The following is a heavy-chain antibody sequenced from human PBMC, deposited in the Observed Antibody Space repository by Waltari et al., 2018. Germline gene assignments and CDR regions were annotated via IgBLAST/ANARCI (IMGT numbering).Heavy chain of an antibody. CDR3: ARGPLLSKVDY. J-gene: IGHJ4*02. CDR2: IYTSGST. D-gene: IGHD1-26*01. CDR1: GGSLDSGSYS. Sequence: QVQLQESGPGLVKPSQTLSLTCTVSGGSLDSGSYSWSWIRQPAGKGLEWIGRIYTSGSTNYNPSLKSRVTISVDTSKNQFSLNLSSVTAADTAVYYCARGPLLSKVDYWGQGTLVTVSS. V-gene: IGHV4-61*02.